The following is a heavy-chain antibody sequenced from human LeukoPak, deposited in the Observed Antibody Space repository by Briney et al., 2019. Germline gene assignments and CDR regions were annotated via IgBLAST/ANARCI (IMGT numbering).Heavy chain of an antibody. J-gene: IGHJ4*02. D-gene: IGHD3-22*01. CDR1: GFVVRDYT. CDR2: IRSKVYGGTT. CDR3: ARSSPDRYYYDSTGYYVDF. Sequence: GGSLRLSCTPSGFVVRDYTMSWVRQAPGKGLEWVSFIRSKVYGGTTDYAASLKGRITVSRDDSKSIAYLQMNSLKTEDTAVYYCARSSPDRYYYDSTGYYVDFWGQGTLVTVSS. V-gene: IGHV3-49*04.